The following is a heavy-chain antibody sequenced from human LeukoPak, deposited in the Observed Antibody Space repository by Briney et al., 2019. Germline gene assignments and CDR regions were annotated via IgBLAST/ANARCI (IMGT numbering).Heavy chain of an antibody. CDR2: ISGSGGST. CDR1: GFTFSSYA. V-gene: IGHV3-23*01. J-gene: IGHJ4*02. Sequence: GASLRLSCAASGFTFSSYAMSWVRQAPGKGLEWVSAISGSGGSTYYADSVKGRFTISRDNSKNTLYLQMNSLRGEDTAVYYCAKGQKDEYYFDYWGQGTLVTVSS. CDR3: AKGQKDEYYFDY.